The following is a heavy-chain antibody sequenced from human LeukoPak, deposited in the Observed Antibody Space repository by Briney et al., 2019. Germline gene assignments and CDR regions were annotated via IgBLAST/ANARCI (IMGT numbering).Heavy chain of an antibody. D-gene: IGHD6-13*01. J-gene: IGHJ4*02. V-gene: IGHV3-11*04. Sequence: SGGSFSGFYWSWIRQAPGKGLEWVSYISAGSSTIYYADSVKGRFTISRDNAKNSLFLQMNSLRAEDTAVYYCARGAAADPRTCDCWGQGTLVTASP. CDR2: ISAGSSTI. CDR1: GGSFSGFY. CDR3: ARGAAADPRTCDC.